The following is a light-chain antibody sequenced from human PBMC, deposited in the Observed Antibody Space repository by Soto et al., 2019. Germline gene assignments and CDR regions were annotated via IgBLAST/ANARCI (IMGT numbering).Light chain of an antibody. CDR1: QGVRNRY. Sequence: VLLTQSPGTLSLSPGERATLSCRASQGVRNRYLAWYQQKPGQAPRLLIYGATSRATGIPDRFSGSGSGTDFTLTISRLEPEDFAVYYCEQYGDVPRTFGQGTKLEIK. CDR3: EQYGDVPRT. CDR2: GAT. V-gene: IGKV3-20*01. J-gene: IGKJ2*01.